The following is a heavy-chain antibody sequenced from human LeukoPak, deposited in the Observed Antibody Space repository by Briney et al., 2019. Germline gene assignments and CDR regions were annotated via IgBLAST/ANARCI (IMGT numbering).Heavy chain of an antibody. CDR1: GFTFSRYA. D-gene: IGHD3-10*01. Sequence: GGSLRLSCAASGFTFSRYAMNWVRQAPGKGLEWVSSINGSGGGTYYADSVKGRFTISRDNSKNTLYLQMNSLRAEDTAVYYCAREVGSGSYYVPHYFDYWGQGTLVTVSS. CDR3: AREVGSGSYYVPHYFDY. CDR2: INGSGGGT. V-gene: IGHV3-23*01. J-gene: IGHJ4*02.